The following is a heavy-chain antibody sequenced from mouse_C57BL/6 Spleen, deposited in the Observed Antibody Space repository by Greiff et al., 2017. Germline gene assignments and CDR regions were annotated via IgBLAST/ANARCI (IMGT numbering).Heavy chain of an antibody. CDR1: GFNIKDYY. CDR3: TTLFTTVVADYAMDY. V-gene: IGHV14-1*01. Sequence: EVQLQQSGAELVRPGASVKLSCTASGFNIKDYYMHWVKQRPEQGLEWIGRIDPEDGDTEYPPKFQGKATMTADTSSNTAYLQLSSLTSEDTAVYYCTTLFTTVVADYAMDYWGQGTSVTVSS. CDR2: IDPEDGDT. J-gene: IGHJ4*01. D-gene: IGHD1-1*01.